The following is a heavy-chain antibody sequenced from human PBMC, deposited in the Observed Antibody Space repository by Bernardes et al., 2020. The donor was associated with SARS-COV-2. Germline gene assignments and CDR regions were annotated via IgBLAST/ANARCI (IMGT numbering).Heavy chain of an antibody. CDR2: IIPILGIA. V-gene: IGHV1-69*02. Sequence: SVKVSCKASGGTFSSYTISWVRQAPGQGLEWMGRIIPILGIANYAQKFQGRVTITADKSTSTAYMELSSLRSEDTAVYYCARKPDYYYGMDVWGQGTTVTVSS. CDR3: ARKPDYYYGMDV. CDR1: GGTFSSYT. J-gene: IGHJ6*02.